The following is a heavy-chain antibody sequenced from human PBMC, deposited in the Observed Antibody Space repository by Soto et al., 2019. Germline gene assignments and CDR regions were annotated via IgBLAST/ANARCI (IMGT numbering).Heavy chain of an antibody. Sequence: ASVKVSCKASGYTFTSYDINWVRQATGQGLEWMGWMNPNSGNTGYAQKFQGRVTMTRNTSISTAYMELSSLRSEDTAVYYCAINYYDSSGAGDAFDIWGQGTMVTVSS. J-gene: IGHJ3*02. D-gene: IGHD3-22*01. CDR3: AINYYDSSGAGDAFDI. V-gene: IGHV1-8*01. CDR1: GYTFTSYD. CDR2: MNPNSGNT.